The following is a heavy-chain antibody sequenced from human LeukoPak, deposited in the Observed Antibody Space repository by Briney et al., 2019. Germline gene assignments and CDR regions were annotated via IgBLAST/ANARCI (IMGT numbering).Heavy chain of an antibody. Sequence: PGGSLRLSCAASGFTFSSYEMNWVRQAPGKGLEWVSYISSSGSTIFYADSVKGRFTISRDNAKKSLYLQMNTLRAEDTAVYYCARDSATMIVVLPRGFDYWGQGTLVTVSS. CDR3: ARDSATMIVVLPRGFDY. CDR1: GFTFSSYE. J-gene: IGHJ4*02. D-gene: IGHD3-22*01. CDR2: ISSSGSTI. V-gene: IGHV3-48*03.